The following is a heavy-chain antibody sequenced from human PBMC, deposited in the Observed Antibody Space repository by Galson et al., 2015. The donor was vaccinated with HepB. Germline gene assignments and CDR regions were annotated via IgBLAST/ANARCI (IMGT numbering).Heavy chain of an antibody. J-gene: IGHJ4*02. Sequence: SLRLSCAASGFTFGDYAMHWVRQAPGKGLEWVSLISWDRSSTYYADSVKGRFAISRDNRKNSLYLQMNSLRAEDTGLYYCAKDIRGDVSSAGGPYFHYWGQGTLVTVSS. CDR2: ISWDRSST. CDR3: AKDIRGDVSSAGGPYFHY. V-gene: IGHV3-43D*04. D-gene: IGHD5-24*01. CDR1: GFTFGDYA.